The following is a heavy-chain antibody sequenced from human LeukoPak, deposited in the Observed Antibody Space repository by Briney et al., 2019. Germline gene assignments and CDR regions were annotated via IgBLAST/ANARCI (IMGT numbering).Heavy chain of an antibody. J-gene: IGHJ3*02. CDR2: ISAYNGNT. CDR3: AAPLIAAAGTDDDAFDI. Sequence: ASVKVSCKASGYTFTSYGISWVRQAPGQGLEWMGWISAYNGNTNYAQKLQGRVTMTTDTSTSTAYMELRSLRSDDTAVYYCAAPLIAAAGTDDDAFDIWGQGTMVTVSS. CDR1: GYTFTSYG. D-gene: IGHD6-13*01. V-gene: IGHV1-18*01.